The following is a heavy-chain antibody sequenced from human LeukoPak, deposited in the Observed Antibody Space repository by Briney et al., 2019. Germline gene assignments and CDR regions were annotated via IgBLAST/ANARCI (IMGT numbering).Heavy chain of an antibody. CDR1: GLTFSTYC. J-gene: IGHJ3*02. Sequence: PGGSLRLSCAVSGLTFSTYCMTWVRQAPGKGLEWVANINGDGREKNYVDSAKGRFTISRDNAKSSLYLQMNSLRAEDTAVYYCARSFNGAFDIWGQGTMITVSS. CDR3: ARSFNGAFDI. V-gene: IGHV3-7*05. CDR2: INGDGREK.